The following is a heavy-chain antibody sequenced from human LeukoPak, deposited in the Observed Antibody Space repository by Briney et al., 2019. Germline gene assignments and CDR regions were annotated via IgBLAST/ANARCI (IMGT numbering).Heavy chain of an antibody. CDR2: INPNSGGT. Sequence: GASVKVSCKASGYTFTGYYMHWVRQAPGQGLEWMGWINPNSGGTNYAQKFQGRVTMTRDTSISTAYMELSRLRSDDTAVYYCARDSITGGYYGMDVWGQGTTVTVSS. J-gene: IGHJ6*02. V-gene: IGHV1-2*02. CDR1: GYTFTGYY. D-gene: IGHD1-14*01. CDR3: ARDSITGGYYGMDV.